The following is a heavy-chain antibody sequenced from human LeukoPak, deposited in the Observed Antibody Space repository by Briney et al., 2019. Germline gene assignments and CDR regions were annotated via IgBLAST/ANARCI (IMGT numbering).Heavy chain of an antibody. D-gene: IGHD1-14*01. CDR3: AYNRNFALDN. CDR2: IYHSGGA. Sequence: SKTLSLTCAVSGASIDSHSWWSWVRQPPGKGLEWIGEIYHSGGANYKPSLKSRVTMSVDTSKNHFSLKLASVTAADTAVYYCAYNRNFALDNWGQGTLVTVSS. CDR1: GASIDSHSW. J-gene: IGHJ4*02. V-gene: IGHV4/OR15-8*01.